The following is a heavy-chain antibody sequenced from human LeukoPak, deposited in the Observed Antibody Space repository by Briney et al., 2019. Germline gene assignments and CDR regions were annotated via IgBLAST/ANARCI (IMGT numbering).Heavy chain of an antibody. J-gene: IGHJ6*02. D-gene: IGHD6-6*01. Sequence: GGSLRLSCAASGFXFSSYAMHWVRQAPGKGLEYVSAISSNGGSTYYANSVKGRFTISRDNSKNTLYLQMGSLRAEDMAVYYCAGVVSSSGFDYGMNVWGQGTTVTVSS. V-gene: IGHV3-64*01. CDR2: ISSNGGST. CDR3: AGVVSSSGFDYGMNV. CDR1: GFXFSSYA.